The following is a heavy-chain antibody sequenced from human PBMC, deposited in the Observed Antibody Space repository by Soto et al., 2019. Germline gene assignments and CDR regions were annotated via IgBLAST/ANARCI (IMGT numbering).Heavy chain of an antibody. CDR2: INLSGGSR. CDR3: AGDGCSGGCDY. J-gene: IGHJ4*02. D-gene: IGHD6-19*01. V-gene: IGHV1-46*01. Sequence: QVQLVQSGAEVKKPGASVKVSCKASGYTFTSYYMHWVRHAHGPGLEWMGMINLSGGSRSYAQKSQGRVSSASDQSASTDNMELGSLSSGDAAVYYCAGDGCSGGCDYRGQGTPVPGSS. CDR1: GYTFTSYY.